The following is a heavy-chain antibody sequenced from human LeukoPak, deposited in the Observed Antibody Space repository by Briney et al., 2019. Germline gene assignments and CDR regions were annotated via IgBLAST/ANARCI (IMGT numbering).Heavy chain of an antibody. J-gene: IGHJ4*02. Sequence: GGSLRLSCAASGFDFSTYSMNWVRQAPGKGLEWVSYISRSETTTHYADSVKGRFTISRDNAKNSLYLQMNTLRAEDTAVYYCARGGRYYDTSGSPFFDCWGQGTLVTVSS. D-gene: IGHD3-22*01. CDR3: ARGGRYYDTSGSPFFDC. V-gene: IGHV3-48*04. CDR1: GFDFSTYS. CDR2: ISRSETTT.